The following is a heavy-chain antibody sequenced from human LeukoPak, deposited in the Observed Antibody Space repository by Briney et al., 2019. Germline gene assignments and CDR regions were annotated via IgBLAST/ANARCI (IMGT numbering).Heavy chain of an antibody. V-gene: IGHV4-39*07. CDR1: GGSISSTSYY. D-gene: IGHD2-15*01. Sequence: SETLSLTCTVSGGSISSTSYYWGWIRQPPGKGLEWIGSIYYSGSTYYNPSLKSRVTISVDTSKNQFSLKLSSVTAADTAVYYCARVRGYCSGGGCWGFDPWGQGTLVTVSS. J-gene: IGHJ5*02. CDR2: IYYSGST. CDR3: ARVRGYCSGGGCWGFDP.